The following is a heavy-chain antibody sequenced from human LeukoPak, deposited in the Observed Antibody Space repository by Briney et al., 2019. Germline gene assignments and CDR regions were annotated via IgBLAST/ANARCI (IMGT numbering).Heavy chain of an antibody. V-gene: IGHV4-59*01. CDR3: ARGLVLATDDAFDI. Sequence: SETLSLTCTVSGGSIRSYFWSWLRQPPGKGLEWIGYIWDTEITDYNPSLKRRVTISLDTSKTHFSLKLRSVTAADTALYFCARGLVLATDDAFDIWGQGTLVTVSS. J-gene: IGHJ3*02. CDR2: IWDTEIT. D-gene: IGHD5-12*01. CDR1: GGSIRSYF.